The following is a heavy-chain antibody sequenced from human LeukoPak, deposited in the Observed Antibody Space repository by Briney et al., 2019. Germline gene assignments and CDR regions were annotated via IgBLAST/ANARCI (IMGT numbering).Heavy chain of an antibody. CDR1: GFTFSDYY. CDR3: AKGGLAVPIDF. J-gene: IGHJ4*02. V-gene: IGHV3-11*01. CDR2: ISSTGSTI. D-gene: IGHD6-19*01. Sequence: GGSPRLSCAASGFTFSDYYMSWIRQAPGKGLEWISYISSTGSTIYYGDSVRGRFTISRDNAKNSLYLQMNSLRAEDTAVYTCAKGGLAVPIDFWGQGTLVTVSS.